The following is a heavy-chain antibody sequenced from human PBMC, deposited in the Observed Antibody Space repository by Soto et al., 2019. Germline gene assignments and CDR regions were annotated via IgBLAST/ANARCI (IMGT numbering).Heavy chain of an antibody. D-gene: IGHD6-19*01. CDR3: ASREIRIAVGGLNS. CDR1: GYTFYRYA. Sequence: SVKVSCKASGYTFYRYAIHWVRQAPGQGLERMGWINAGNGKTKYSEKFQGRITITRETYASTAFIELTSLTSDDTAMYFCASREIRIAVGGLNSWGQGSPITVSS. V-gene: IGHV1-3*01. CDR2: INAGNGKT. J-gene: IGHJ5*02.